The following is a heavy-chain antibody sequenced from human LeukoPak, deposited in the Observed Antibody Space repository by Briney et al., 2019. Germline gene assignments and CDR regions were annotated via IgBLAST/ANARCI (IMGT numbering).Heavy chain of an antibody. J-gene: IGHJ4*02. Sequence: GGSLRLSCAASRFTFSSYAMHWVRQAPGKGLEWVAIISYDGSDKYYADSVKGRFTISRDNSRNTLYLQMNSLRAEDTAQYYCTSGIAASGTGSDYWSQGTLVTVSS. CDR1: RFTFSSYA. D-gene: IGHD6-13*01. CDR3: TSGIAASGTGSDY. CDR2: ISYDGSDK. V-gene: IGHV3-30*04.